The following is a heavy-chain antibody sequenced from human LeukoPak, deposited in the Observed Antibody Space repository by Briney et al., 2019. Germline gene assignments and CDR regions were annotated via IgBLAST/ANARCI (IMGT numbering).Heavy chain of an antibody. J-gene: IGHJ4*02. Sequence: SETLSLTCTVSGGSISSSSYYWGWIRQPPGKGLEWIGSIYYSGSTNYNPSLKSRVTISVDKSNNQFSLKLSSVTAADTAVYYCASAEPRGSNWYPYWGQGTLVIVSS. CDR3: ASAEPRGSNWYPY. D-gene: IGHD6-13*01. CDR1: GGSISSSSYY. V-gene: IGHV4-39*07. CDR2: IYYSGST.